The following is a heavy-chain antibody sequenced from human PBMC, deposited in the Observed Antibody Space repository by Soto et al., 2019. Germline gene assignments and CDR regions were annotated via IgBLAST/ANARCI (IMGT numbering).Heavy chain of an antibody. CDR1: GFTFSNAW. V-gene: IGHV3-15*07. J-gene: IGHJ6*02. CDR3: TTDGGVEKRQQLVLGVYYYGTDV. Sequence: EVQLVESGGGLVKPGGSLRLSCAASGFTFSNAWMNWVRQAPGKGLEWVGRIKSKTDGGTTDYAAPVKGRFTISRDDSQNTLYLQMNSLKTEDTAVYYCTTDGGVEKRQQLVLGVYYYGTDVWGQGSTVTVSS. CDR2: IKSKTDGGTT. D-gene: IGHD6-13*01.